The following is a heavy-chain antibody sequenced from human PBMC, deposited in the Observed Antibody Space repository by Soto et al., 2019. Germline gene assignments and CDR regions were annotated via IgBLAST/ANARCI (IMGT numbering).Heavy chain of an antibody. CDR2: IIPIFGTA. CDR1: GGTFSSYA. CDR3: ARDGNLSITGTWPLDY. D-gene: IGHD1-7*01. Sequence: GASVKVSCKASGGTFSSYAISWVRQAPGQGLEWMGGIIPIFGTANYAQKFQGRVTITADESTSTAYMELSSLRSEDTAVYYCARDGNLSITGTWPLDYWGQGTLVTVSS. V-gene: IGHV1-69*13. J-gene: IGHJ4*02.